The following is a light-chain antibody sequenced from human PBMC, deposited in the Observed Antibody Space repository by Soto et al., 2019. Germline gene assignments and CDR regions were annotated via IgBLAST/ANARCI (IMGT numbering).Light chain of an antibody. CDR3: QQFDSSPMYT. V-gene: IGKV3-20*01. CDR2: GTS. Sequence: EIVLTQSPGTLSLSPGERATRSCRASQSVSSSYLAWYQQEPGQAPRLLIYGTSSRATGIPDRFSGSGSGTDFTLTISRLESDDLAVYYCQQFDSSPMYTFGQGTRLEI. J-gene: IGKJ2*01. CDR1: QSVSSSY.